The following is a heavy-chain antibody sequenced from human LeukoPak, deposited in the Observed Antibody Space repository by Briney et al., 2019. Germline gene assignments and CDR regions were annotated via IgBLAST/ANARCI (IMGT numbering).Heavy chain of an antibody. CDR3: ARDGSSWFLDAFDI. CDR1: GGSISSYY. D-gene: IGHD6-13*01. J-gene: IGHJ3*02. Sequence: SETLSLTCTVSGGSISSYYWSWIRQPPGKGLEWIGYIYYSGSTNYNPSLKSRDTISVDTSKNQFSLKLSSVTAADTAVYYCARDGSSWFLDAFDIWGQGTMVTVSS. V-gene: IGHV4-59*01. CDR2: IYYSGST.